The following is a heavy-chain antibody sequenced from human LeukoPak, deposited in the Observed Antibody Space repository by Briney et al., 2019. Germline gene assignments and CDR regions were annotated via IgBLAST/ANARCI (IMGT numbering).Heavy chain of an antibody. CDR3: AKIGSSANFDY. D-gene: IGHD2-15*01. CDR1: GFTFSTYA. J-gene: IGHJ4*02. Sequence: PGGSLRLSCAASGFTFSTYAMGWVRRAPGKGLDWVSSISNSGGTAYSADSVKGRFTISRDNSKNTLYLQMNSLTAGDTAVYYCAKIGSSANFDYWGQGTLVTVSS. CDR2: ISNSGGTA. V-gene: IGHV3-23*01.